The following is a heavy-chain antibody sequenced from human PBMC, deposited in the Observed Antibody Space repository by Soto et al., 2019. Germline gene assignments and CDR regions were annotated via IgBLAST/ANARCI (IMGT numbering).Heavy chain of an antibody. CDR2: IYYSGST. V-gene: IGHV4-39*01. CDR1: GGSISSSSYY. Sequence: LSETLSLTCSVSGGSISSSSYYWGWIRQPPGKGLEWIGSIYYSGSTYYNPSRKSRVTITVDTSKSQFSLKLSSVTAADTAVYYCARGYCSGGSCYSLPPVLFDPWGQGTLVTVSS. CDR3: ARGYCSGGSCYSLPPVLFDP. J-gene: IGHJ5*02. D-gene: IGHD2-15*01.